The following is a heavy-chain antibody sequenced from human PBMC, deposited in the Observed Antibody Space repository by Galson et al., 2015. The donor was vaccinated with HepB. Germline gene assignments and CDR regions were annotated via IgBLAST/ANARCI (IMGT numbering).Heavy chain of an antibody. CDR1: GFTFSSYA. J-gene: IGHJ6*02. D-gene: IGHD3-10*01. CDR3: VKSLLGSMVRGVSSVRDYYYYYGMDV. Sequence: SLRLSCAASGFTFSSYAMHWVRQAPGKGLEYVSAISSNGGSTYYADSVKGRFTISRDNSKNTLYLQMSSLRAEDTAVYYCVKSLLGSMVRGVSSVRDYYYYYGMDVWGQGTTVTVSS. CDR2: ISSNGGST. V-gene: IGHV3-64D*06.